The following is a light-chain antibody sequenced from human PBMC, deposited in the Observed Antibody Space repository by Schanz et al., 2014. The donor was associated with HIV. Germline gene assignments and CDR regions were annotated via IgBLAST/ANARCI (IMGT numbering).Light chain of an antibody. CDR2: GAS. CDR3: QQYGGSPRT. J-gene: IGKJ1*01. V-gene: IGKV3-20*01. Sequence: EIVLTQSPGTLSLSPGERATLSCRASQSVGTNLAWYQQKPGQAPRLLFYGASNRATGIPDRFSGSGSGTDFTLTISRLEPEDFAVYYCQQYGGSPRTFGQGTKVELK. CDR1: QSVGTN.